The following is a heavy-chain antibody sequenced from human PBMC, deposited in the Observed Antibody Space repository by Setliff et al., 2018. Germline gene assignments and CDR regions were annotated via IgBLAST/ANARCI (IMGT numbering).Heavy chain of an antibody. D-gene: IGHD6-19*01. CDR3: ARGYGYSSGWYRVYFDY. J-gene: IGHJ4*02. V-gene: IGHV4-34*01. CDR2: IYHSGST. Sequence: PSETLSLTCAVYGGSFSGYYWSWIRQPPGKGLEWIGEIYHSGSTNYNPSLKSRVTISVDTSKNQFSLKLSSVTAADTAVYYCARGYGYSSGWYRVYFDYWGQGTLVTVSS. CDR1: GGSFSGYY.